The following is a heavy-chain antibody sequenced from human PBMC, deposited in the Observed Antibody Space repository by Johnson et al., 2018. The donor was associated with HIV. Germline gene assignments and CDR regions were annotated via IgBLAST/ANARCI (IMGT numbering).Heavy chain of an antibody. D-gene: IGHD1-26*01. CDR3: ARGGRKWELLGDDAFDI. CDR1: GFTFDDYA. J-gene: IGHJ3*02. Sequence: VQLVESGGGLVQPGRSLRLSCAASGFTFDDYAMHWVRQAPGKGLEWVSGISWNSGSIGYADSVKGRFTIYRDNAKNSLYLQMNSLRAGDTAVYYCARGGRKWELLGDDAFDIWGQGTMVTVSS. CDR2: ISWNSGSI. V-gene: IGHV3-9*01.